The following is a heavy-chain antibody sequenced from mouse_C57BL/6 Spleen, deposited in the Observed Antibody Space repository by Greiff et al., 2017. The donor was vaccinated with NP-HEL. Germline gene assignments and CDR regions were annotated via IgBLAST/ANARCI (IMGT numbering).Heavy chain of an antibody. CDR1: GYTFTGYW. CDR3: ASTYYSNPYAMDY. V-gene: IGHV1-9*01. Sequence: QVQLQQSGAELMKPGASVKLSCKATGYTFTGYWIEWVKQRPGHGLEWIGEILPGSGSTNYNEKFKGKATFTADTSSNTAYMQLSSLTTEDSAIYYCASTYYSNPYAMDYWGQGTSVTVSS. CDR2: ILPGSGST. D-gene: IGHD2-5*01. J-gene: IGHJ4*01.